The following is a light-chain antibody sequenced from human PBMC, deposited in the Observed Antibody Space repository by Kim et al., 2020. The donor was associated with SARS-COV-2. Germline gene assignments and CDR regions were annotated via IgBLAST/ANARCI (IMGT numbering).Light chain of an antibody. V-gene: IGLV4-69*01. J-gene: IGLJ3*02. CDR3: QAWGTGVQGV. CDR2: LNSDGSH. Sequence: VKLTCTLSSGHSSYAIAWHQQQPEKGPRYLMKLNSDGSHRKGDGIPDRFSVSSSGAERYLTISSLQSEDEADYYCQAWGTGVQGVFGGGTKLTVL. CDR1: SGHSSYA.